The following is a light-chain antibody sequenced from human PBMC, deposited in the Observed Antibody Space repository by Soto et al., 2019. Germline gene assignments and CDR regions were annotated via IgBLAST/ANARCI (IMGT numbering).Light chain of an antibody. CDR2: VAS. J-gene: IGKJ3*01. CDR1: QSVSSSY. Sequence: EIVLTQSPGTLSLSPGERATLSCRASQSVSSSYLAWYQQKPGHAPRLLIYVASSRATGIPDRFSGSGSGTHFTLTISSLETEDFAVYYCQQYGSSPLFTFGPGTKVDIK. CDR3: QQYGSSPLFT. V-gene: IGKV3-20*01.